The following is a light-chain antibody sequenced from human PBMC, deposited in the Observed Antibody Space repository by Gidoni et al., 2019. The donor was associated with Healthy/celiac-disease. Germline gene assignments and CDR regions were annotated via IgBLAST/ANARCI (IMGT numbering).Light chain of an antibody. CDR2: GAS. CDR1: QSVSSN. V-gene: IGKV3-15*01. CDR3: QQYNNWAR. Sequence: EIVMTQSPATLSVSPGERATLSCRASQSVSSNLAWYQQKPGQAPRLLIYGASTRATGIPARFSGSGSGTEFTLTISSLQSEDFAVYYCQQYNNWARFGGXTKVEIK. J-gene: IGKJ4*02.